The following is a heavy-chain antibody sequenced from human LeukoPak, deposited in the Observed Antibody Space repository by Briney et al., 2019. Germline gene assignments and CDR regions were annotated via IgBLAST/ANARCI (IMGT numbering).Heavy chain of an antibody. D-gene: IGHD5-12*01. Sequence: SETLSLTCTVSGGSISSYYWSWIRQPPGKGLEWIGYIYYSGSTNYNPSLRSRVTISVDTSKNQFSLKLSSVTAADTAVYYCARAFPSPVATTTDAFDIWGQGTIVTVSS. V-gene: IGHV4-59*01. CDR3: ARAFPSPVATTTDAFDI. CDR1: GGSISSYY. J-gene: IGHJ3*02. CDR2: IYYSGST.